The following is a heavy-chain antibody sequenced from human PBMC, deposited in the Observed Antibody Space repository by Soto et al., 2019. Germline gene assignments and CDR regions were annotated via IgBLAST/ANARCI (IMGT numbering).Heavy chain of an antibody. D-gene: IGHD3-22*01. J-gene: IGHJ4*02. CDR1: GYTFTSYY. CDR2: IDASGGST. Sequence: GASVKVSCKASGYTFTSYYIHWVRQAPGQGLEWMGVIDASGGSTSYAQKFQGRVTMTRDTSTSTVSMELSSLRSEDTAVYYCARPSFYYDSGASFDYWGQGTLVTVYS. CDR3: ARPSFYYDSGASFDY. V-gene: IGHV1-46*01.